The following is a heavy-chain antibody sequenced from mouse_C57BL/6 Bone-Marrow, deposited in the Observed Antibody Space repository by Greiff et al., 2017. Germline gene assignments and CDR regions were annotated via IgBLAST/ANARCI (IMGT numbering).Heavy chain of an antibody. CDR1: GISITTGNYR. D-gene: IGHD2-1*01. CDR3: ARDEGNYAYAMDY. CDR2: IYYSGTI. Sequence: EVKLQESGPGLVKPSQTVFLTCTVTGISITTGNYRWSWIRQFPGNKLEWIGYIYYSGTITYNPSLTSRTTITRDTPKNQFFLEMNSLTAEDTATYYCARDEGNYAYAMDYWGQGTSVTVSS. V-gene: IGHV3-5*01. J-gene: IGHJ4*01.